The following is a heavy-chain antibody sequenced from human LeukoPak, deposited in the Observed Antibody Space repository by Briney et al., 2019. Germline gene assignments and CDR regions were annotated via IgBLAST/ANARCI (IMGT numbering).Heavy chain of an antibody. D-gene: IGHD2-15*01. CDR1: GGSISSYY. CDR3: AREGRGSTQAY. J-gene: IGHJ4*02. Sequence: PSETLSLTCTVSGGSISSYYWSWIRQPAGKGLEWIGRIYSSGSTDYNPSLKSRVTMSVDTSKNQFSLRLSSLTAADTAVYYCAREGRGSTQAYWGQGTLVTVSS. CDR2: IYSSGST. V-gene: IGHV4-4*07.